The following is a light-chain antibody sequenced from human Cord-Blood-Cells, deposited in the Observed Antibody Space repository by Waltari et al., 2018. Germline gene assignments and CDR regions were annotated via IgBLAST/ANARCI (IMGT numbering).Light chain of an antibody. Sequence: QSALTQPASVSGSPGQSITISCTGPRRDVGSYNLVSWYQQHPGKAPKLMIYEVSKRPSGVSNRFSGSKSGNTASLTISGLQAEDEADYYCCSYAGSSTVVFGGGTKLTVL. CDR3: CSYAGSSTVV. CDR2: EVS. J-gene: IGLJ2*01. CDR1: RRDVGSYNL. V-gene: IGLV2-23*02.